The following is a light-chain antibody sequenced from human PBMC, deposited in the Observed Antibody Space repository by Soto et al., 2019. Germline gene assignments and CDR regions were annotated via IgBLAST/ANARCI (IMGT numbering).Light chain of an antibody. J-gene: IGLJ1*01. V-gene: IGLV2-14*03. CDR3: SSYTSSSTLYV. CDR1: SSDVGGYNY. Sequence: QSALTQPASVSGSPGQSITLSCTGTSSDVGGYNYVSWYQQHPGKAPKLMIYDVSNRPSGVSYRFSGSKSGNTASLTISGLQAEDEADYYCSSYTSSSTLYVFGTGTKVTVL. CDR2: DVS.